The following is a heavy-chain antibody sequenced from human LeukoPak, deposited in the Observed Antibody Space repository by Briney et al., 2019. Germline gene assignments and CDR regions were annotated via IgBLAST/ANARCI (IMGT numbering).Heavy chain of an antibody. V-gene: IGHV4-39*01. D-gene: IGHD3-22*01. J-gene: IGHJ4*02. CDR1: GGSVSSSIYY. CDR3: ARADSSGYSIFGY. CDR2: IYYSGST. Sequence: PSETLSLTCTVSGGSVSSSIYYWGWIRQPPGKGLEWIGSIYYSGSTSYNPSLKSRVTISVDTSKNQFSLKLTSVTAADTAVYYCARADSSGYSIFGYWGQGTLVTVSS.